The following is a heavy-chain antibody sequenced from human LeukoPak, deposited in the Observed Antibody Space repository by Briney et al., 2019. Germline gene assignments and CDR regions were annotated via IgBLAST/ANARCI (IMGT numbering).Heavy chain of an antibody. CDR1: GGSFSGYY. V-gene: IGHV4-34*01. CDR2: INHSGST. J-gene: IGHJ6*03. D-gene: IGHD5-18*01. CDR3: ARAPERWYSYGSYTYYYMDV. Sequence: NPSETLSLTCAVYGGSFSGYYWSWIRQPPGKGLEWIGEINHSGSTNYNPSLKSRVTISVDTSKNQFSLKLSSVTAADTTVHYCARAPERWYSYGSYTYYYMDVWGKGTTVTVSS.